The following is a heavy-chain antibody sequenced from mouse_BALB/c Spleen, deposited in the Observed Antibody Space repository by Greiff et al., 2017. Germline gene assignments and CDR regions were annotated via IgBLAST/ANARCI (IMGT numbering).Heavy chain of an antibody. D-gene: IGHD2-14*01. J-gene: IGHJ4*01. CDR2: ISYSGST. CDR3: ARYLYYRLYYYAMDY. V-gene: IGHV3-8*02. CDR1: GDSITSGY. Sequence: EVQLQQSGPSLVKPSQTLSLTCSVTGDSITSGYWNWIRKLPGNKLEYMGYISYSGSTYYNPSLKSRISITRDTSKNQYYLQLNSVTTEDTATYYCARYLYYRLYYYAMDYWGQGTSVTVSS.